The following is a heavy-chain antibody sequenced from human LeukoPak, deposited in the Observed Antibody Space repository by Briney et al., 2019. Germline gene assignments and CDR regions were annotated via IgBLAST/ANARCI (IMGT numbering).Heavy chain of an antibody. Sequence: PSETLSLTCTVSGGSISSGSYYWSWIRQPAGKGLEWIGRMYTSGSTNYNPSLKSRVTISVDTSKNQFSLKLSSVTAADKAVYYCARGGGYCSGGSCYSSFDYWGQGTLVTVSS. CDR3: ARGGGYCSGGSCYSSFDY. J-gene: IGHJ4*02. CDR2: MYTSGST. D-gene: IGHD2-15*01. CDR1: GGSISSGSYY. V-gene: IGHV4-61*02.